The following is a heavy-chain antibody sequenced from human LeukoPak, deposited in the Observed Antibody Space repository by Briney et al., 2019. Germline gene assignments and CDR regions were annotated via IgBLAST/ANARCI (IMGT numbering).Heavy chain of an antibody. CDR1: GFTFSNYA. V-gene: IGHV3-30*02. CDR2: LRYDGSNQ. Sequence: GGSLRLSCAASGFTFSNYAMNWVRQAPGKGLEWVAFLRYDGSNQRYADSVKGRFTISRDNSKNTLYLQMNSLRAEDTAVYYCAKEKYSYGHHQSFAFWGQGTLVSVSS. D-gene: IGHD5-18*01. CDR3: AKEKYSYGHHQSFAF. J-gene: IGHJ4*02.